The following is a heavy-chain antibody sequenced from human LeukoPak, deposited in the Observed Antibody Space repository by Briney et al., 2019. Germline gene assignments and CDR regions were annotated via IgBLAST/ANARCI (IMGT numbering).Heavy chain of an antibody. D-gene: IGHD3-3*01. V-gene: IGHV1-2*02. CDR2: IDPNSGGT. CDR1: GYTFTGYY. CDR3: ARGKGLRFLEWLLYGY. Sequence: GASVKVSCKASGYTFTGYYMHWVRQAPGQGLEWMGWIDPNSGGTNYAQKFQGRVTMTRDTSISTAYMELSRLRSDDTAVYYCARGKGLRFLEWLLYGYWGQGTLVTVSS. J-gene: IGHJ4*02.